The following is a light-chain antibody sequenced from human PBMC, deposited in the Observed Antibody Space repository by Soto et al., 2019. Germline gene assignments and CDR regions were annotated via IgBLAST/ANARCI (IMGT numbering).Light chain of an antibody. V-gene: IGKV3-20*01. Sequence: EIVLTQSPGTLSLAPGERATLSCRASQSVSSSYLVWYQQKPGRAPRLLIYGASSRATGIPDRFSGSGSGTDFTLTISRLEPEDFAVYYCQQYDSSSWTFVQGTKVEIK. CDR3: QQYDSSSWT. J-gene: IGKJ1*01. CDR2: GAS. CDR1: QSVSSSY.